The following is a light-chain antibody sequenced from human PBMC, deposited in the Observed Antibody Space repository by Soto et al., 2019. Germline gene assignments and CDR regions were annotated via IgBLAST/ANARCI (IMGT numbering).Light chain of an antibody. Sequence: QSVLTQPPSVSGSPGQSVTISCTGTSSDVGSYNRVSWYQQPPGTAPKLMIYDVSNRPSGVPDRFSGSKSGNAASLTISGLQAEDEADYYCSSYTSSSTYVFGTGTKVIV. CDR1: SSDVGSYNR. V-gene: IGLV2-18*02. CDR3: SSYTSSSTYV. J-gene: IGLJ1*01. CDR2: DVS.